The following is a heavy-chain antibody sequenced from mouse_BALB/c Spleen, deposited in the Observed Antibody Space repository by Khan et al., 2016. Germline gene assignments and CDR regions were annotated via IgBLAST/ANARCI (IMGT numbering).Heavy chain of an antibody. CDR2: IYPGDGDT. CDR1: GYAFSSYW. CDR3: ANLTGTRDAMNY. Sequence: QVQLKQSGAELVRPGSSVKISCKASGYAFSSYWMHWVKQRPGQGLEWIGQIYPGDGDTNYNGKFKGKATLTADKSSSTAYMQLSSLTSADSSFYFCANLTGTRDAMNYWGQGTSVTVSS. J-gene: IGHJ4*01. D-gene: IGHD4-1*01. V-gene: IGHV1-80*01.